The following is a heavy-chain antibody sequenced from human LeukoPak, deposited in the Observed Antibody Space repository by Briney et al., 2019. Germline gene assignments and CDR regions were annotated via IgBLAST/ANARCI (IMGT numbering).Heavy chain of an antibody. CDR1: GFTFSSYA. CDR2: ISGSGGST. V-gene: IGHV3-23*01. CDR3: ARDERGAFDI. D-gene: IGHD1-1*01. Sequence: GGSLRLSCAASGFTFSSYAMSWVRQAPGKGLEWVSAISGSGGSTYYADSVKGRFTISRENAKNSLYLQMNSLRAEDTAVYYCARDERGAFDIWGQGTMVTVSS. J-gene: IGHJ3*02.